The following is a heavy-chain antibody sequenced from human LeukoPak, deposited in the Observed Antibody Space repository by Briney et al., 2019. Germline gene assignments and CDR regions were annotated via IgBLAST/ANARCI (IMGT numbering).Heavy chain of an antibody. D-gene: IGHD6-19*01. CDR1: VFTFNNDW. V-gene: IGHV3-15*07. Sequence: PGGSLRLSCAASVFTFNNDWMNWVRQAPGEGLEWVGRIKSTVDGGTTDLAAPVKGRFTVSRDDSENTLYLQMNSLTTEDTAVYYCTTGGNVMVAGTRAFDIWGHGTTVIVS. CDR3: TTGGNVMVAGTRAFDI. J-gene: IGHJ3*02. CDR2: IKSTVDGGTT.